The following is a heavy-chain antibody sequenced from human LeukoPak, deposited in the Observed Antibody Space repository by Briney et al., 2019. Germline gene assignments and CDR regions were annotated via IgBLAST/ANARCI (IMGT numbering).Heavy chain of an antibody. Sequence: SVKVSCKASGGTFSSYAISWVRQAPGQGLEWMGRIIPILGIANYAQKFQGRVTITADKSTSTAYMELSGLRSEDTAVYYCARDRGSYYDSSGGPSDYWGQGTLVTVSS. V-gene: IGHV1-69*04. J-gene: IGHJ4*02. CDR3: ARDRGSYYDSSGGPSDY. D-gene: IGHD3-22*01. CDR1: GGTFSSYA. CDR2: IIPILGIA.